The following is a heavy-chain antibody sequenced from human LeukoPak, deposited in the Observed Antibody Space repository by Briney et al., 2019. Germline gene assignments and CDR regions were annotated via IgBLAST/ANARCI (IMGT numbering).Heavy chain of an antibody. D-gene: IGHD6-6*01. V-gene: IGHV3-15*01. Sequence: GGSLRLSCAASGFTFSNAWMSWVRQAPGKGLEWVGRIKSKTDGGTTDYAAPVKGRFTVSRDDSKNTLYLQMNSLRAEDTAVYYCAKNRRRYSSSPSRNDYWGQGTLVTVSS. J-gene: IGHJ4*02. CDR3: AKNRRRYSSSPSRNDY. CDR1: GFTFSNAW. CDR2: IKSKTDGGTT.